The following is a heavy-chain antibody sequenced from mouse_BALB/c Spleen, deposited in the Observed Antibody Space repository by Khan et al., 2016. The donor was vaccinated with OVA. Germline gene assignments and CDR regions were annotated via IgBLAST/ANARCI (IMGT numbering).Heavy chain of an antibody. CDR1: GFSLTSYG. J-gene: IGHJ4*01. CDR2: IWADGSK. CDR3: AKFTPDYYSMDY. V-gene: IGHV2-3*01. Sequence: VELVESGPGLVAPSQSLSITCTVSGFSLTSYGVNWVRQPPGKGLEWLGVIWADGSKNYHSALISRLIISKDNSKSQVFLKLNSLQTDDTATYYCAKFTPDYYSMDYWGQGTSVTVSS. D-gene: IGHD1-1*01.